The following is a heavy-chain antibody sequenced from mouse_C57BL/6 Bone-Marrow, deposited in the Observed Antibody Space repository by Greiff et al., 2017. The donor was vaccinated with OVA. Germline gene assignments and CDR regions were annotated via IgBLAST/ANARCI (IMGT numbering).Heavy chain of an antibody. V-gene: IGHV1-53*01. CDR1: GYTFTSYW. D-gene: IGHD2-5*01. CDR2: INPSNGGT. CDR3: ARPAYYSNYGFAWFAY. Sequence: QVQLKQPGTELVKPGASVKLSCKASGYTFTSYWMHWVKQRPGQGLEWIGNINPSNGGTNYNEKFKSKATLTVDKSSSTAYMRRSSLTSEDSAVYYCARPAYYSNYGFAWFAYWGQGTRVTVSA. J-gene: IGHJ3*01.